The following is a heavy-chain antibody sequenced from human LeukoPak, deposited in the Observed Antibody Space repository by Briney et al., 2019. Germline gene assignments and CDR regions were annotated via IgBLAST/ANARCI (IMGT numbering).Heavy chain of an antibody. CDR1: GFTFGDYA. V-gene: IGHV3-49*03. D-gene: IGHD5-24*01. CDR3: TRGRRSGRDGYKNSYGAFDI. Sequence: GGSLRLSCTASGFTFGDYAMSWFRQAPGKGLEWVGFIRSKAYGGTTEYAASVKGRFTISRDDSKSIAYLQMNSLETEDTAVYYCTRGRRSGRDGYKNSYGAFDIWGQGTMVTVSS. J-gene: IGHJ3*02. CDR2: IRSKAYGGTT.